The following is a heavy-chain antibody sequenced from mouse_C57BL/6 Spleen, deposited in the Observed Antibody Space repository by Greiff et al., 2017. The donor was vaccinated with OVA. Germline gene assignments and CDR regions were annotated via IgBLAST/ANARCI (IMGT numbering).Heavy chain of an antibody. CDR1: GYTFTDYY. V-gene: IGHV1-26*01. CDR2: INPNNGGT. Sequence: VQLQQSGPELVKPGASVKISCKASGYTFTDYYMNWVKQSHGKSLEWIGDINPNNGGTSYNQKFKGKATLTVDKSSSTAYMELRSLTSEDSAVYYCAQAGGNYGFAYWGQGTLVTVSA. J-gene: IGHJ3*01. D-gene: IGHD2-1*01. CDR3: AQAGGNYGFAY.